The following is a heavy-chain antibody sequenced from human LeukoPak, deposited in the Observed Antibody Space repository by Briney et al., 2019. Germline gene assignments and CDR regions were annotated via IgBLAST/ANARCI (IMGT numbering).Heavy chain of an antibody. J-gene: IGHJ4*02. CDR1: GGSISSSSYY. CDR2: IYYSGST. CDR3: ARDLAPVAGTVIDY. V-gene: IGHV4-39*02. D-gene: IGHD6-19*01. Sequence: SETLSLTCTVSGGSISSSSYYWGWIRQPPGKGLEWIGSIYYSGSTYYNPSLKSRVTISVDTSKNQFSLKLSSVTAAGTAVYYCARDLAPVAGTVIDYWGQGTLVTVSS.